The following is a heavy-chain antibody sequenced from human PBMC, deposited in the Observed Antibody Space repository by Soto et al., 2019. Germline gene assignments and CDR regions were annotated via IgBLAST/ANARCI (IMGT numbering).Heavy chain of an antibody. Sequence: QVQLQESGPGLVKPSQTLSLTCTVSGGSINSGGYCWSWIRQHPGKGLDWIGCISYGGSTSYNPSRKSRVTMSVDTSKNPFSLKLTSGTAPDSAVYYCSRGILVWGQGALITVSS. V-gene: IGHV4-31*03. J-gene: IGHJ4*02. CDR3: SRGILV. CDR1: GGSINSGGYC. CDR2: ISYGGST. D-gene: IGHD5-18*01.